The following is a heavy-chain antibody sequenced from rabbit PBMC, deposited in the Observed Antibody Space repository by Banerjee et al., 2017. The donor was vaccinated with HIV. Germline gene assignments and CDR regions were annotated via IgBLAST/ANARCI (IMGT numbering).Heavy chain of an antibody. J-gene: IGHJ4*01. Sequence: QEQLVESGGGLVQPEGSLTLTCKASGSDFSSNAMCWVRQAPGKGLEWIACINTSSGNTVYASWAKGRFTISKTSSTTVTLQMTSLTAADTATYFCARDLAGVIGWNFNLWGQGTLVTVS. CDR2: INTSSGNT. V-gene: IGHV1S45*01. CDR1: GSDFSSNA. CDR3: ARDLAGVIGWNFNL. D-gene: IGHD4-1*01.